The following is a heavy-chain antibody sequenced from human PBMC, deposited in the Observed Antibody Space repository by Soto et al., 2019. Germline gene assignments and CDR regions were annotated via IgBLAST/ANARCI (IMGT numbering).Heavy chain of an antibody. CDR1: GFTFSSYA. D-gene: IGHD3-3*01. CDR3: AKVSSLYDFWSGSSDFDY. J-gene: IGHJ4*02. Sequence: EVHLLESGGGFVQPGGSLRLSCAASGFTFSSYAMGWVRQAPGKGLEWVSAISGSGGSTYYADSVKGRFTISRDNSKNTLYLQMSSLRAEDTAVYYCAKVSSLYDFWSGSSDFDYWGQGTLVTVSS. V-gene: IGHV3-23*01. CDR2: ISGSGGST.